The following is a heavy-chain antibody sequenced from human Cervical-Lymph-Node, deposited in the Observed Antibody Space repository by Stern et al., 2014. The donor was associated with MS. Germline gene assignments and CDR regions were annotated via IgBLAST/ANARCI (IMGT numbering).Heavy chain of an antibody. CDR1: GFALTSAG. V-gene: IGHV1-18*01. CDR3: ARHSIKGYNCFDT. CDR2: ISAYNVNT. D-gene: IGHD1-14*01. J-gene: IGHJ5*02. Sequence: DQLVQYGAELKKTGASVKVSCKASGFALTSAGISWVRQAPGQGLEWMGWISAYNVNTNYAQRFQDRVNMTTDTSTSTAYMELRSLRSDDTAVYYCARHSIKGYNCFDTWGQGTLVTVSS.